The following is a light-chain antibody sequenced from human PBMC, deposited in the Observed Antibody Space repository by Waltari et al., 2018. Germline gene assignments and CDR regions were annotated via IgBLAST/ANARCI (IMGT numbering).Light chain of an antibody. V-gene: IGKV3-11*01. Sequence: EIVLTQSPATLSLSQGERENLSCRASQSVSSYLAWYQQKPGQAPRLRIYDASSRATGIPARFSGSGSGTDFTLTISSLEPEDFAVYYCQHRSNRPLTFGGGTKVKIK. CDR3: QHRSNRPLT. CDR2: DAS. J-gene: IGKJ4*01. CDR1: QSVSSY.